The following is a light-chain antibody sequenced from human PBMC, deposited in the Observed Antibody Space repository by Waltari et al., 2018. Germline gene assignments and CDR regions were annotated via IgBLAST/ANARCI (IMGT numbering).Light chain of an antibody. CDR1: SSHIGAGYV. CDR3: QSYDSSLSGVV. J-gene: IGLJ2*01. Sequence: QSVLTQPPSVSGAPGQRVTISCTGSSSHIGAGYVVHWYQQLPGTAPKLLIYGNSNRPSGVPDRFSGSKSGTSASLAITGLQAEDEADYYCQSYDSSLSGVVFGGGTKLTVL. CDR2: GNS. V-gene: IGLV1-40*01.